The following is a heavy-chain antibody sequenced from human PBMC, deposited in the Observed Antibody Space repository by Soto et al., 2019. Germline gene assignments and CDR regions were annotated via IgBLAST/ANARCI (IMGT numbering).Heavy chain of an antibody. D-gene: IGHD2-15*01. V-gene: IGHV1-46*01. Sequence: ASVKVSCKASGYTFTSYYMHWVRQAPGQGLEWMGIINPSGGSTSYAQKFQGRVTMTRDTSTSTVYMELSSLRSEDTAVYYCARYCSGGSCYLNGLLDAFDIWGQGTMVTVSS. CDR2: INPSGGST. CDR1: GYTFTSYY. CDR3: ARYCSGGSCYLNGLLDAFDI. J-gene: IGHJ3*02.